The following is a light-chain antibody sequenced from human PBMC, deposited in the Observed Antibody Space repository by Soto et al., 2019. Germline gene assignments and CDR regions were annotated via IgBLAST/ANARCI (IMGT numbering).Light chain of an antibody. CDR1: QSVNNN. J-gene: IGKJ4*01. CDR2: GAS. V-gene: IGKV3-15*01. CDR3: QQYNNWPHT. Sequence: EILMTQSPATLSVPPGERVTLSCRASQSVNNNLAWYQQKRGQAPRLLIYGASTTATGISARFSDSGSETEFTLTIGSLQSEDFAIYYCQQYNNWPHTFGGGTKVEIK.